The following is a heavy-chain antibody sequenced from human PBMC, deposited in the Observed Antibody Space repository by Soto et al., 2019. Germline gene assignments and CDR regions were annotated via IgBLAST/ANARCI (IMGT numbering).Heavy chain of an antibody. V-gene: IGHV1-8*01. J-gene: IGHJ4*02. CDR1: GYTFTSYD. Sequence: QVQLVQSGVEVKEPGASVRVSCKSSGYTFTSYDINWVRQATGQGLEWMGWMNPESRNTGYAQKFQGRVTMSRDPSISTAYVELTSLRSEDTAVYYCARVVRHQLPPIDFWGQGTLVTVSS. CDR2: MNPESRNT. D-gene: IGHD2-2*01. CDR3: ARVVRHQLPPIDF.